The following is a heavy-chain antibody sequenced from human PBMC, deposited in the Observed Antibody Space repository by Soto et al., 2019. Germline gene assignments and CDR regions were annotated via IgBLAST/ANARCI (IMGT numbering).Heavy chain of an antibody. CDR1: GFTFSSYG. V-gene: IGHV3-30*03. D-gene: IGHD4-17*01. CDR3: ARDRYGDPLWGQDDFDY. Sequence: GGSLRLSCAASGFTFSSYGMHWVRQAPGKGLEWVAVISYDGSNKYYADSVKGRFTISRDNSKNTLYLQMNSLRAEDTAVYYCARDRYGDPLWGQDDFDYWRQGTLVTVSS. CDR2: ISYDGSNK. J-gene: IGHJ4*02.